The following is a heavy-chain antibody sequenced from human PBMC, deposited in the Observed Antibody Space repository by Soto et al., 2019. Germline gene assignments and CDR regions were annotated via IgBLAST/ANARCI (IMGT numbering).Heavy chain of an antibody. D-gene: IGHD3-3*01. CDR1: GVSITSHY. Sequence: SETLSLTCTVSGVSITSHYWSWIRQSPGKGLEWIAYMHHSGSTNYNPSLKSRVTVSIDTSKSQLSLQLSSVTAADTAVYYCARAGRWRPFDDWGQGTLVTVSS. CDR3: ARAGRWRPFDD. V-gene: IGHV4-59*08. J-gene: IGHJ4*02. CDR2: MHHSGST.